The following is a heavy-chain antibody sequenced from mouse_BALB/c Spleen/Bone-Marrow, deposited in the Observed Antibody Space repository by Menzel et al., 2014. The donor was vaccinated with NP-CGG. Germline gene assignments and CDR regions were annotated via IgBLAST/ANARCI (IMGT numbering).Heavy chain of an antibody. CDR1: GYTFSSYW. CDR2: ILPGSGST. CDR3: ARRGYDGAY. D-gene: IGHD2-14*01. V-gene: IGHV1-9*01. Sequence: VQLQESGAELMKPGASVKISCKATGYTFSSYWIEWVKQRPGHGLEWIGGILPGSGSTNYNEKFKGKATFTADTSSNTAYMQLSSLTSEDSAVYYCARRGYDGAYWVQGTLVTVSA. J-gene: IGHJ3*01.